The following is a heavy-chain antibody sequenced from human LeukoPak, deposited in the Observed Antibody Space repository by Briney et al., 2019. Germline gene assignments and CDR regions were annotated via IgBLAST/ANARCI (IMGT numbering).Heavy chain of an antibody. Sequence: GESLKISCKGSGYSFSSYWIGWVRQRPGKGLEWMGIIYPGDSNTRYSPSFQGQVTISADKSISTAYLQWSSLKASDAAMYYCARFICASGRIFDFWGQGTLVTVSS. CDR1: GYSFSSYW. CDR3: ARFICASGRIFDF. CDR2: IYPGDSNT. D-gene: IGHD3-10*01. V-gene: IGHV5-51*01. J-gene: IGHJ4*02.